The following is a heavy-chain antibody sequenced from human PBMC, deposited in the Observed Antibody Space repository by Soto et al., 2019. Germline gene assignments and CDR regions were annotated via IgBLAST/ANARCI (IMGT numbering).Heavy chain of an antibody. CDR2: IYWDDDK. Sequence: SGPTLVNPTQTLTLTCTFSGFSLSTSGVGVAWIRQPPGEALEWLALIYWDDDKRYSPSLKSRLTITKDTSKNQVVLTITNMDPVDTATYFCAHYYYSDSSAYYGLQHWGQGTLVTVSS. D-gene: IGHD3-22*01. V-gene: IGHV2-5*02. CDR3: AHYYYSDSSAYYGLQH. CDR1: GFSLSTSGVG. J-gene: IGHJ1*01.